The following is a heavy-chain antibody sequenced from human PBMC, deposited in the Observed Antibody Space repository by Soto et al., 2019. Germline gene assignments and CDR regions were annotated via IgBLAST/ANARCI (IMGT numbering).Heavy chain of an antibody. J-gene: IGHJ4*02. CDR3: ASGRYDASGYFDY. CDR2: ITPFNGNT. D-gene: IGHD3-22*01. CDR1: GNTFAYVY. Sequence: SVKVSCKGSGNTFAYVYLHWVRQAPGQALEWMGWITPFNGNTKYAQKFQDRVTLTGDTSLNTAYMELSSLRSDDTAMFYCASGRYDASGYFDYWGQGTLVTVSS. V-gene: IGHV1-45*02.